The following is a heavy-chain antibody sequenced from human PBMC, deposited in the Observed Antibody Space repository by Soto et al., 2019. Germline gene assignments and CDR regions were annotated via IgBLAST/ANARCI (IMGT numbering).Heavy chain of an antibody. CDR3: ATFRRISNYYMDV. CDR1: GGSISSYY. D-gene: IGHD2-15*01. CDR2: IYYSGST. Sequence: TSETLSLTCTVSGGSISSYYWSWIRQPPGKGLEWIGYIYYSGSTNYNPSLKSRVTISVDTSKNQFSLKLSSVTAADTAVYYCATFRRISNYYMDVWGKGTTVTVSS. J-gene: IGHJ6*03. V-gene: IGHV4-59*08.